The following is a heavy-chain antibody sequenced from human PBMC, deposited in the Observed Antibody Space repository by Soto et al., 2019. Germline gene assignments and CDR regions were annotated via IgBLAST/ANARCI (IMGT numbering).Heavy chain of an antibody. CDR1: GGSISSGGYS. V-gene: IGHV4-30-2*01. D-gene: IGHD3-22*01. Sequence: SETLSLTCAVSGGSISSGGYSWSWIRQPPGKGLEWIGYIYHSGSTYYNPSLKSRVTISVDRSKNQFSLKLSSVTAADTAVYYCARSYDSSGYYPYFDYWGQGTLVTVSS. J-gene: IGHJ4*02. CDR2: IYHSGST. CDR3: ARSYDSSGYYPYFDY.